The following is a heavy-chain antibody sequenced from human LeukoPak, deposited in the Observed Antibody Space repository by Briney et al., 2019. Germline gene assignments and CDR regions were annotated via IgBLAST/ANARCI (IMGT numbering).Heavy chain of an antibody. CDR3: ARVTGTPPPSYYYYGMDV. CDR2: ISSSSSYI. V-gene: IGHV3-21*01. Sequence: GGSLRLSCAASGFTFSSYSMNWVRQAPGKGLEWVSSISSSSSYIYYADSVKGRFTISRDNAKNSLYLQMNSLRAEDTAVYYCARVTGTPPPSYYYYGMDVWGQGTTVTVSS. D-gene: IGHD1-1*01. CDR1: GFTFSSYS. J-gene: IGHJ6*02.